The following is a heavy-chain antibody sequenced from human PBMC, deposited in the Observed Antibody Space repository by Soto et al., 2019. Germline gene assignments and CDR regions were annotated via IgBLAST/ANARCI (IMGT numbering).Heavy chain of an antibody. CDR3: AKIRWTISLQEEDAI. CDR1: GGTFGSYA. Sequence: QVQLVQSGAEVEKPGSSVKVSCKSSGGTFGSYAISWVRQAPGQGLEWMGGVIPIFGTPPYAQKFHGRVTITADIPTSTAYLELSSLKSADTAVYYCAKIRWTISLQEEDAIWGQGTLVTVSS. D-gene: IGHD2-15*01. V-gene: IGHV1-69*06. CDR2: VIPIFGTP. J-gene: IGHJ4*02.